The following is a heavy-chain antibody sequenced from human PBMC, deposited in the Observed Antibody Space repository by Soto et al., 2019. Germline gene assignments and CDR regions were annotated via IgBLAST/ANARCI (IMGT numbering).Heavy chain of an antibody. J-gene: IGHJ6*02. CDR3: AKDLRFLEWLLYGYPYYAMDV. D-gene: IGHD3-3*01. CDR2: ISYDGSNK. Sequence: PGGSVRLSCAASGFTFSSYGMHWVRQAPGKGLEWVAVISYDGSNKYYADSVKGRFTISRDNSKNTLYLQMNSLRAEDTAVYYCAKDLRFLEWLLYGYPYYAMDVWGPATTLTV. V-gene: IGHV3-30*18. CDR1: GFTFSSYG.